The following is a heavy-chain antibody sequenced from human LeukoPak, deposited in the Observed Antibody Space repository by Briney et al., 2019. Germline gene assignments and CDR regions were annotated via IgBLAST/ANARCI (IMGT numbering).Heavy chain of an antibody. CDR1: GGSFSGYY. V-gene: IGHV4-34*01. CDR3: ARGRAYYDFWTVVNWFDP. Sequence: SETLSLTCAVYGGSFSGYYWSWIRQPPGKGLEWIGEINHSGSTNYNPSLKSRVTISVDTSKNQFSPKLSSVTAADTAVYYCARGRAYYDFWTVVNWFDPWGQGTLVTVSS. D-gene: IGHD3-3*01. CDR2: INHSGST. J-gene: IGHJ5*02.